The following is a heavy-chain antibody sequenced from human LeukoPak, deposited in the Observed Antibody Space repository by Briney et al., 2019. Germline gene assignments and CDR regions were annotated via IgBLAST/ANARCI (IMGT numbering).Heavy chain of an antibody. CDR2: FYPPDSHH. J-gene: IGHJ4*02. Sequence: GESLPFSCKGSGYSSSSYGIGWVRQLPGKGREWLAIFYPPDSHHPYPPSFPPPLTISADKPLRTAYLQWSSLKASDTAMYYCAAGSTMYYFDYWGQGPLFTVSS. CDR1: GYSSSSYG. D-gene: IGHD1-26*01. CDR3: AAGSTMYYFDY. V-gene: IGHV5-51*04.